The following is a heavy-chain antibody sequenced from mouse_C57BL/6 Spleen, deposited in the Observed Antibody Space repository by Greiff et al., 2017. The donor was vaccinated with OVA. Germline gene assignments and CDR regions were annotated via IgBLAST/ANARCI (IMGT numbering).Heavy chain of an antibody. CDR2: IHPNSGST. CDR1: GYTFTSYW. CDR3: ARSAGDYFDY. J-gene: IGHJ2*01. Sequence: QVQLQQPGAELVKPGASVKLSCKASGYTFTSYWMHWVKQRPGQGLEWIGMIHPNSGSTNYNEKFKSKATLTVDKSSSTAYMQLSSLTSEASAVYYCARSAGDYFDYWGQGTTLTVSS. V-gene: IGHV1-64*01. D-gene: IGHD3-1*01.